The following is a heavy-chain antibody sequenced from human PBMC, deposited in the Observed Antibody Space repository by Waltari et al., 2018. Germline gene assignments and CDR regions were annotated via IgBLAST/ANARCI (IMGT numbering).Heavy chain of an antibody. CDR3: ARGTFSRGYFQH. Sequence: QVQLQQWGAGLLKPADTLSLTCAVYGGSFSGYYWSWIRQPPGKGLEWVGEINHSGSTNYNPSLKSRVTISVDTSKNQFSLKLSSVTAAETAVYYCARGTFSRGYFQHWGQGTLVTVSS. V-gene: IGHV4-34*01. D-gene: IGHD1-26*01. CDR1: GGSFSGYY. J-gene: IGHJ1*01. CDR2: INHSGST.